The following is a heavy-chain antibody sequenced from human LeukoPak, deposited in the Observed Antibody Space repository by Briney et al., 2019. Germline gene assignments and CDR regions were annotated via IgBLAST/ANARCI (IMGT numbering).Heavy chain of an antibody. CDR3: ARPHYGESGRFDP. CDR2: TYPGDSDT. CDR1: GYSFTSYW. D-gene: IGHD4-17*01. Sequence: PGGSLRLSCKGSGYSFTSYWIGWVRQMPGKGLEWMGITYPGDSDTRYSPSFQGQVTISADKSISTAYLQWSRLKASDTAMYYCARPHYGESGRFDPWGQGTLVTVSS. V-gene: IGHV5-51*01. J-gene: IGHJ5*02.